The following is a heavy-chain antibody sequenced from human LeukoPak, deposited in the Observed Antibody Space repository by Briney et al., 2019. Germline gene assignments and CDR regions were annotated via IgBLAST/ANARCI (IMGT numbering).Heavy chain of an antibody. CDR1: GFIFSDYY. J-gene: IGHJ4*02. CDR2: ISNSGRTK. CDR3: ARAYVVGVTFDY. D-gene: IGHD1-26*01. Sequence: GGSLGLSCAASGFIFSDYYMGWVRQAPGKGLEWVSHISNSGRTKHYADSVKGRFTISRDSTKNSLFLQMNSLRVEDTAIYYCARAYVVGVTFDYWGQGTLVTVSS. V-gene: IGHV3-11*04.